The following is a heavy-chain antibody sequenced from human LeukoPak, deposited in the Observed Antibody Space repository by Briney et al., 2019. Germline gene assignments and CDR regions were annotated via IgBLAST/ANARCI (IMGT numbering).Heavy chain of an antibody. V-gene: IGHV3-21*01. Sequence: GGPLRLSCAAFGFTFSSDSLNWVRQAPGKGLEWVSAISRTRSHRYYADSVKGRFAHHRDNPKHSLYLPINSLRAEDTAVYYCARDHQWLGESIDYWGQGTLVTVSS. D-gene: IGHD3-10*01. J-gene: IGHJ4*02. CDR3: ARDHQWLGESIDY. CDR1: GFTFSSDS. CDR2: ISRTRSHR.